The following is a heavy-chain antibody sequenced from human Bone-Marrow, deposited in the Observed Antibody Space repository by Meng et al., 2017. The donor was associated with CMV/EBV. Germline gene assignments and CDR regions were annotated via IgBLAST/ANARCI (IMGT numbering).Heavy chain of an antibody. CDR2: ISYDGSNK. D-gene: IGHD6-13*01. CDR3: AKGDPIAAAGTD. Sequence: GESPKIPCAASGFTFSSYAMHWVRQAPGKGLEWVAVISYDGSNKYYADSVKGRFTISRDNSKNTLYLQMNSLRAEDTAVYYCAKGDPIAAAGTDWGQGTLVTVSS. J-gene: IGHJ4*02. V-gene: IGHV3-30-3*01. CDR1: GFTFSSYA.